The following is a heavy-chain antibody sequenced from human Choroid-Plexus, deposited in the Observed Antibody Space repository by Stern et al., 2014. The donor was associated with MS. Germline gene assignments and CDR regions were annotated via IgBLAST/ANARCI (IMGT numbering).Heavy chain of an antibody. D-gene: IGHD2/OR15-2a*01. CDR2: VSYDGSNK. CDR1: GFTFGSCA. J-gene: IGHJ5*02. CDR3: AKDRQYLTYFFDH. V-gene: IGHV3-30*18. Sequence: VQLEESGGGVVQPGRPLRLSCVASGFTFGSCAMHWVRQAPGKGLEWVAGVSYDGSNKYYADSVKGRFTISRGNSQNTLYMQMSSLRPEDTAVYYCAKDRQYLTYFFDHWGQGSLVTVSS.